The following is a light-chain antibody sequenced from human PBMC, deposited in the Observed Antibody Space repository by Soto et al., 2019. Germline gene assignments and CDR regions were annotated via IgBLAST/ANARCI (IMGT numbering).Light chain of an antibody. J-gene: IGKJ2*01. CDR1: QSISSW. Sequence: DIQMTQSRSTLSASVGDRVTITCRASQSISSWLAWFQQKPGKAPKLLIYKASSLESGVPSRFSGSGSGTEFTLTISSLQPDDFATYYCQQFNSYPYTVGQGTKLEIK. V-gene: IGKV1-5*03. CDR3: QQFNSYPYT. CDR2: KAS.